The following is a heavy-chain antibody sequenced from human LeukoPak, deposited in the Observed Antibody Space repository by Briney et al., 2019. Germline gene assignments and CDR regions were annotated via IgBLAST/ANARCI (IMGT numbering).Heavy chain of an antibody. CDR1: GFTFSSYS. V-gene: IGHV3-21*01. J-gene: IGHJ6*02. D-gene: IGHD6-6*01. Sequence: PGGSLRLSCAASGFTFSSYSMNWVRQAPGKGLGWVSSISSSNSYIYYADSVKGRFTISRDNAKNSLYLQMNSLRAEDTAVYYCARPGSFIYGMDVWGQGTTVTVSS. CDR2: ISSSNSYI. CDR3: ARPGSFIYGMDV.